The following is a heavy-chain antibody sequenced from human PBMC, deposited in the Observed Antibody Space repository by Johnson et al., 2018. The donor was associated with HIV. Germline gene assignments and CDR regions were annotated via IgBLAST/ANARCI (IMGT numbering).Heavy chain of an antibody. V-gene: IGHV3-30*04. D-gene: IGHD1-14*01. CDR3: AKEAITREVDI. CDR1: GFLFSRYA. CDR2: ISYDGSDK. Sequence: QVQLVESGGGVVQPGRSLRLSCAASGFLFSRYAMHWVRQAPGKGLEWVAVISYDGSDKSYADSVKGRVTISRDNSKNTLYLQMNSLRGEDTAVYYCAKEAITREVDIWGQGTMVTVSS. J-gene: IGHJ3*02.